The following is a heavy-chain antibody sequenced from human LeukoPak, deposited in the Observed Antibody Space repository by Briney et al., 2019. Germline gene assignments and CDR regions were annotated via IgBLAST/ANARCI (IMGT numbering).Heavy chain of an antibody. CDR1: GFTFSSYA. CDR3: ARGSDYSSSWSDLGEY. V-gene: IGHV3-64*01. J-gene: IGHJ4*02. D-gene: IGHD6-13*01. Sequence: GGSLRLSCAASGFTFSSYAMHWVRQAPGKGLEYVSAISSNGGSTYYANSVKGRFTISRDNSKNTLYLQMGSLRAEDMAVYYCARGSDYSSSWSDLGEYWGQGTLVTVSS. CDR2: ISSNGGST.